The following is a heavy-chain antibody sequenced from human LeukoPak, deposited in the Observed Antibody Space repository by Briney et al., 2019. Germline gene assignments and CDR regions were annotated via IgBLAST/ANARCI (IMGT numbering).Heavy chain of an antibody. CDR2: ISSSGSTI. V-gene: IGHV3-11*01. Sequence: SGGSLRLSCAASGFTFSDYYMSWIRQAPGKGLEWVSYISSSGSTIYYADSVKGRFTISRDNAKNSLYLQMNSLRAEDTAVYYCASTVTAKKRYYFDYWGQGTLVTVSS. CDR1: GFTFSDYY. J-gene: IGHJ4*02. D-gene: IGHD4-17*01. CDR3: ASTVTAKKRYYFDY.